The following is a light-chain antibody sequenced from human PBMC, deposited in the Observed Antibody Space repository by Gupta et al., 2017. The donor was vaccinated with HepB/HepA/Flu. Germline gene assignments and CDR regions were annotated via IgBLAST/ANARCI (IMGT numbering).Light chain of an antibody. CDR1: HNIYNK. Sequence: EIVMTQSPGTLSVSPGERVTLSCRASHNIYNKLAWYQQKLGQAPRLLIYSTSTRATDIPARFSGSGFGTELTLTIISLQYEEFAGYYCQQYDRCPPIIFGRGTKVEIK. CDR3: QQYDRCPPII. J-gene: IGKJ4*01. V-gene: IGKV3-15*01. CDR2: STS.